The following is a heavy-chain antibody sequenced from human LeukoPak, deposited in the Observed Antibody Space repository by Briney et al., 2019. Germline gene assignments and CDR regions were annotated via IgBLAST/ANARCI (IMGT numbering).Heavy chain of an antibody. V-gene: IGHV3-48*03. D-gene: IGHD3-10*01. CDR3: ARDYGSGSYYQSYYYYGMDV. J-gene: IGHJ6*04. CDR1: GFTFSSYE. Sequence: PGGSLRLSCAASGFTFSSYEMNWVRQAPGKGLEWVSYISSSGSTIYYADSVKGRFTISRGNAKNSLYLQMNSLRAEVTAVYYCARDYGSGSYYQSYYYYGMDVWGKGTTVTGSS. CDR2: ISSSGSTI.